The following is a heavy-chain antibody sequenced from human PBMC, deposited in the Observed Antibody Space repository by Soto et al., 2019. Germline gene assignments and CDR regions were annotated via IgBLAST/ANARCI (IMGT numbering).Heavy chain of an antibody. CDR1: GYTFTSYG. V-gene: IGHV1-18*01. Sequence: QVQLVQSGAEVKKPGASVKVSCKASGYTFTSYGISWVRQAPGQGLEWMGWISAYNGNTNYAQKLQGRVTMTTDTSTSTAYMELRSLRSDDKAAYYCAREGGLLWFGANYYYYYGMDVWGQGTTVTVSS. CDR2: ISAYNGNT. D-gene: IGHD3-10*01. J-gene: IGHJ6*02. CDR3: AREGGLLWFGANYYYYYGMDV.